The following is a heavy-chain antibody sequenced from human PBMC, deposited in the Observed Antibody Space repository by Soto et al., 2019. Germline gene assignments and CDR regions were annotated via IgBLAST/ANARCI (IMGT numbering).Heavy chain of an antibody. J-gene: IGHJ4*02. CDR3: ASGYYDILTGRDTKYYFDY. CDR2: IYYSGNT. CDR1: GFSLSTSGMC. D-gene: IGHD3-9*01. Sequence: GSGPTLVNPTQTLTLTCTFSGFSLSTSGMCVSWIRQPPGKGLEWIGYIYYSGNTYYNPSLKSRVMISVDTSKNQFSLNLSSVTAADTAVYYCASGYYDILTGRDTKYYFDYWGQGALVTVSS. V-gene: IGHV4-30-4*08.